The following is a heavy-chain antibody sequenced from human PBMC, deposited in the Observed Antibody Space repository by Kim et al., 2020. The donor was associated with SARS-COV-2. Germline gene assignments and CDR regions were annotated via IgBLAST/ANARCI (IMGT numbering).Heavy chain of an antibody. D-gene: IGHD1-26*01. J-gene: IGHJ4*02. V-gene: IGHV3-23*01. CDR3: AKTLEWELPYFDY. Sequence: ADSVKGRFTIYRDNSKNTLYLQMNSLRAEDTAVYYCAKTLEWELPYFDYWGQGTLVTVSS.